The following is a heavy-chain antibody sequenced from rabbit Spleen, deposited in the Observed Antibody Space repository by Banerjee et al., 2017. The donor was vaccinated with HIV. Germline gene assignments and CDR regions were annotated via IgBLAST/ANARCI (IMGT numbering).Heavy chain of an antibody. CDR1: GFDFNNYY. Sequence: QLVESGGGLVQPGGSLKLSCKASGFDFNNYYMNWVRQAPGKGLEWIGYIDPVFGVTNYANSVKGRFTISRDNTQNTLYLQLNSLTAADTATYFCARDLVVAIGWNFNLWGPGTLVTVS. J-gene: IGHJ4*01. CDR2: IDPVFGVT. V-gene: IGHV1S7*01. D-gene: IGHD3-3*01. CDR3: ARDLVVAIGWNFNL.